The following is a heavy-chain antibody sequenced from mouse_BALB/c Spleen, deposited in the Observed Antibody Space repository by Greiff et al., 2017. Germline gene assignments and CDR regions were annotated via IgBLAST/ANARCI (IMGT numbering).Heavy chain of an antibody. CDR1: GYTFTSYT. J-gene: IGHJ3*01. D-gene: IGHD2-1*01. Sequence: QVQLQQSAAELARPGASVKMSCKASGYTFTSYTMHWVKQRPGQGLEWIGYINPSSGYTEYNQKFKDKTTLTADKSSSTAYMQLSSLTSEDSAVYDCARDYGNYGFAYWGQGTLVTVSA. CDR2: INPSSGYT. V-gene: IGHV1-4*02. CDR3: ARDYGNYGFAY.